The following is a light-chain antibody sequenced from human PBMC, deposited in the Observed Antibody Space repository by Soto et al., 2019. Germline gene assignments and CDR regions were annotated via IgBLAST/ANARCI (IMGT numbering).Light chain of an antibody. V-gene: IGKV1-5*03. Sequence: DLQMTQSPSTLSASVGDRVTITCRASQSISNWLAWYQQKPGKAPKLLIYKASSLESGVPSSFGGSGSGTEFTLTISCLQADDFATYYCQQYNSYPWTFGQGTKVEVK. CDR1: QSISNW. CDR3: QQYNSYPWT. CDR2: KAS. J-gene: IGKJ1*01.